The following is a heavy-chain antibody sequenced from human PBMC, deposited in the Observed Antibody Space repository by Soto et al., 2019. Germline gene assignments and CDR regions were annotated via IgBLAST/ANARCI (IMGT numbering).Heavy chain of an antibody. CDR2: ISYDGSNK. Sequence: GGSLRLSCAASGFTFSSYGMHWVRQAPGKGLEWVAAISYDGSNKYYADSVKGRFTISRDNSKNTLYLQMNSLRAEDTAVYYCAKDRSSSPSNWFDPWGQGTLVTVSS. CDR3: AKDRSSSPSNWFDP. J-gene: IGHJ5*02. V-gene: IGHV3-30*18. D-gene: IGHD6-6*01. CDR1: GFTFSSYG.